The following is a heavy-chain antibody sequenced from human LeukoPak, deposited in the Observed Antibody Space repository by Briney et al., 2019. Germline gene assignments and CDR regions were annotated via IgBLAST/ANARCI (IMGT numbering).Heavy chain of an antibody. CDR1: GFTFSSYS. V-gene: IGHV3-30*18. CDR3: AKGRLSGSYYVRAAFDI. CDR2: ISYDGSNK. D-gene: IGHD1-26*01. J-gene: IGHJ3*02. Sequence: GGSLRLSCAASGFTFSSYSMHWVRQAPGKGLEWVAVISYDGSNKYYADSVKGRFTISRDNSKNTLYLQMNSLRAEDTAVYYCAKGRLSGSYYVRAAFDIWGQGTMVTVSS.